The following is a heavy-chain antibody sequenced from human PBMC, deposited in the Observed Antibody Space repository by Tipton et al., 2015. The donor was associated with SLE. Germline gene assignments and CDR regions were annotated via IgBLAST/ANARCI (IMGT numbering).Heavy chain of an antibody. CDR1: RGSFSGYS. Sequence: LRLSCAVYRGSFSGYSWTWIRQSPGRGLEWIGEFNHTGSTNYNPSLKSRATISVDTSKNHLSLKLTSVTAADTAVYYCARHDYDDNGYYMHYFDCWGQGTLVTVSS. D-gene: IGHD3-22*01. V-gene: IGHV4-34*01. J-gene: IGHJ4*02. CDR2: FNHTGST. CDR3: ARHDYDDNGYYMHYFDC.